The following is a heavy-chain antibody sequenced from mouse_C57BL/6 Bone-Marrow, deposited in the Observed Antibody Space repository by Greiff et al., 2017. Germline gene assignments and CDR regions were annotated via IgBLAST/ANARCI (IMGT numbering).Heavy chain of an antibody. J-gene: IGHJ4*01. CDR1: GYTFTDYN. D-gene: IGHD2-3*01. Sequence: VLLQQSGPELVKPGASVKIPCTASGYTFTDYNMDWVKQSHGKSLEWIGDINPNNGGTIYNQKFKGQATLTVDKSSSTAYMELRCLTAEDTAVYDCARSGYFPGDYGGQGTSSTVSS. V-gene: IGHV1-18*01. CDR2: INPNNGGT. CDR3: ARSGYFPGDY.